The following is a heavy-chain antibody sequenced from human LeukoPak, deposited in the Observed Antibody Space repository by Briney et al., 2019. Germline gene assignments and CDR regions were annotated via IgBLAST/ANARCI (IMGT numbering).Heavy chain of an antibody. CDR2: INQDGIEK. D-gene: IGHD3-22*01. CDR3: ARINYDSSGTSDY. Sequence: GGSLRLSCAASGFTFSSYWMTWVRQAPGKGLEWVANINQDGIEKYYVDSVKGRFTISRDNAKNSLFLQMNSLRAEDTAVYYCARINYDSSGTSDYWGQGTLVTVSS. V-gene: IGHV3-7*01. CDR1: GFTFSSYW. J-gene: IGHJ4*02.